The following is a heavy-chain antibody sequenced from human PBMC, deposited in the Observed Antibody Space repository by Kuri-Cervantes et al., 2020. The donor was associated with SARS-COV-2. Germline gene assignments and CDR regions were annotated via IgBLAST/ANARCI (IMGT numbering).Heavy chain of an antibody. D-gene: IGHD2-21*02. CDR3: ARDAYCGGDCYSGFSY. J-gene: IGHJ4*02. V-gene: IGHV1-69*10. CDR1: GGTFSSYA. Sequence: SVKVSCKASGGTFSSYAISWVRQAPGQGLEWMGGIIPILGIANYAQKFQGRVTITADKSTSTAYMELSSLRSEDTAVYYCARDAYCGGDCYSGFSYWGEGTLVTVSS. CDR2: IIPILGIA.